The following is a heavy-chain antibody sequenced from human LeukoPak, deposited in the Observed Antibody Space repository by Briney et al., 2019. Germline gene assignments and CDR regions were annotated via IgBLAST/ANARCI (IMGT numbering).Heavy chain of an antibody. CDR3: AARRAYYFDY. J-gene: IGHJ4*02. CDR1: VDSISNYY. Sequence: SETLSLTCTVSVDSISNYYWSWIRQPPGKGLEWIGYIYYTGSTNYNPSFKSRVTISVDTSKNQFSLKLSSVTAADTAVYYCAARRAYYFDYWGQGALVTVSS. V-gene: IGHV4-59*01. CDR2: IYYTGST.